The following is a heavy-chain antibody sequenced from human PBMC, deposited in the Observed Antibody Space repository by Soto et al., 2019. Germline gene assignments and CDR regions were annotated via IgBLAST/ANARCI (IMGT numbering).Heavy chain of an antibody. J-gene: IGHJ3*02. CDR2: IYYSGST. CDR1: GGSVSSGSYY. V-gene: IGHV4-61*01. D-gene: IGHD1-26*01. Sequence: SETLSLTCTVSGGSVSSGSYYWSWIRQPPGKGLEWIGYIYYSGSTNYNPSLKSRVTISVDTSKNQFSLKLSSVTAADTAVYYCARDALHPYIVGAADDAFDIWGQGTMVTVSS. CDR3: ARDALHPYIVGAADDAFDI.